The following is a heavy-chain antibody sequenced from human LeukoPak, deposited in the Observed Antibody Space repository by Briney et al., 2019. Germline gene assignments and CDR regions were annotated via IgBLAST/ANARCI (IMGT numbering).Heavy chain of an antibody. V-gene: IGHV1-2*02. CDR1: GYTFTAYH. CDR3: ARDRGPSYDSGIYYQYYFQY. Sequence: GASVKVSCKTFGYTFTAYHVHWMRQAPGQGLEWMGWINPKSGDTEYAQNFNGRVTMTRDSSIATAYMSMNTLSPDDTAVYYCARDRGPSYDSGIYYQYYFQYWGQGTLVAVSS. CDR2: INPKSGDT. D-gene: IGHD3-10*01. J-gene: IGHJ4*02.